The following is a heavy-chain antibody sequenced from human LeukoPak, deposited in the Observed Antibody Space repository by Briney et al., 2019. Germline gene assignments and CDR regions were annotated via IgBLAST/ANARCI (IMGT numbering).Heavy chain of an antibody. CDR2: FDPEDGET. CDR3: ARLAQLPPYYYYYYMDV. CDR1: GYTLTELS. D-gene: IGHD5-24*01. Sequence: VASVKVSCKVSGYTLTELSMHWVRQAPGKGLEWMGGFDPEDGETIYAQKFQGRVTMTEDTSTDTAYMELSSLRSEDTAVYYCARLAQLPPYYYYYYMDVWGKGTTVTISS. V-gene: IGHV1-24*01. J-gene: IGHJ6*03.